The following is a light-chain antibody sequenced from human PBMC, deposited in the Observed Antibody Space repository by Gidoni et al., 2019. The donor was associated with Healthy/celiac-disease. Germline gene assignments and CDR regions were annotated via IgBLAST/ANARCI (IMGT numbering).Light chain of an antibody. CDR2: LGS. Sequence: IVMTQSTLSLPVTPGEPASISCRSSQSLLHSNGYNYLDWYLQKPGQSPQLLIYLGSNRASGVPDRVSGSGSGTDFTLKISRVEAEDVGVYYCMQALQTPPTFGGGTKVEIK. CDR1: QSLLHSNGYNY. J-gene: IGKJ4*01. V-gene: IGKV2-28*01. CDR3: MQALQTPPT.